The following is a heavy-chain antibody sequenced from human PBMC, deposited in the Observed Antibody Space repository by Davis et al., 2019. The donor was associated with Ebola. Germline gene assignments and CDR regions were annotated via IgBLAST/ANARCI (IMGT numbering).Heavy chain of an antibody. J-gene: IGHJ6*02. V-gene: IGHV3-9*01. Sequence: SLKISCAASGFTFDDYAMHWVRQAPGKGLEWVSGISWNSGSIDYADSVKGRFTISRDNAKNSLYLQMNSLRAEDTALYYCAKDLKGGYALYYYYGMDVWGQGTTVTVPS. CDR3: AKDLKGGYALYYYYGMDV. CDR1: GFTFDDYA. D-gene: IGHD5-12*01. CDR2: ISWNSGSI.